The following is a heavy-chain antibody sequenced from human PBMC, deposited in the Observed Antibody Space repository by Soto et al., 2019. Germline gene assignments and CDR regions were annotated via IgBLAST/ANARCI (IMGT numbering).Heavy chain of an antibody. CDR2: IYYTGLS. V-gene: IGHV4-59*08. J-gene: IGHJ4*02. D-gene: IGHD4-17*01. CDR1: GGTISRYY. Sequence: NPSETLSLTCTVSGGTISRYYWSWIRQPPGKGLEWIGYIYYTGLSNSNPSLNSRVTMSVDTSKNQFSLKLSSVTAADTAVYYCARRYGDCFDYWGQGTLVTVSS. CDR3: ARRYGDCFDY.